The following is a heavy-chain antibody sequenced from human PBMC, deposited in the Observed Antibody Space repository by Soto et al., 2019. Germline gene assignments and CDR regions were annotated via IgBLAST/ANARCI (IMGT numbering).Heavy chain of an antibody. CDR2: ISAYNGNT. CDR3: ARDWSWHSSSPNWFDP. V-gene: IGHV1-18*01. D-gene: IGHD6-13*01. J-gene: IGHJ5*02. CDR1: GYTFTSYG. Sequence: ASVKVSCKASGYTFTSYGISWVRQAPGQGLEWMGWISAYNGNTNYAQKLQGRVTMTTDTSTSTAYMELRSLRSDDTAVYYCARDWSWHSSSPNWFDPWGQGTLVTVSS.